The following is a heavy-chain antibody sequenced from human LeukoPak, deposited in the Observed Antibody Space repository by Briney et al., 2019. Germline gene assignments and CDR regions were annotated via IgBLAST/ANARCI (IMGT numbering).Heavy chain of an antibody. CDR1: GYTFTGYY. Sequence: VASVKVSCKASGYTFTGYYMHWVRQAPGQGLEWMGWINPNSVGTNYAQKFQGRVTMTRDTSISTAYMELSRLRSDDTAVYYCARGWSGSAQDFDYWGQGTLVTVSS. V-gene: IGHV1-2*02. CDR2: INPNSVGT. J-gene: IGHJ4*02. D-gene: IGHD1-26*01. CDR3: ARGWSGSAQDFDY.